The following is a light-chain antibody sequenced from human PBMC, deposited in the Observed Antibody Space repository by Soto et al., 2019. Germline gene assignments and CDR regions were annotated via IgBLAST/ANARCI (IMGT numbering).Light chain of an antibody. CDR2: DVS. Sequence: QSALTQPRSVSGAPGQSVTISCTGTSCDVGGYNYVSWYQQHPGKAPKLMIYDVSKRPSGVPDRFSGSKSGNTASLTISGLQAEDEDDYYCCSYAGRYTYVFGTGTKVTVL. CDR3: CSYAGRYTYV. CDR1: SCDVGGYNY. V-gene: IGLV2-11*01. J-gene: IGLJ1*01.